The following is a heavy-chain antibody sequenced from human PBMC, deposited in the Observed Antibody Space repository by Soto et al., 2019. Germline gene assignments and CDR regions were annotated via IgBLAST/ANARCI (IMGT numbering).Heavy chain of an antibody. D-gene: IGHD4-17*01. J-gene: IGHJ3*01. Sequence: PSETLSLTCTASGGSISSYYWSWIRQPPGKGLEWIGYIYYSGTINYNPSLKSRVTISVDTSKNQFSLRLSSVTAADTAVYYCARQPTVTTVNDAFDLWGQGTMVTVSS. CDR3: ARQPTVTTVNDAFDL. CDR2: IYYSGTI. CDR1: GGSISSYY. V-gene: IGHV4-59*08.